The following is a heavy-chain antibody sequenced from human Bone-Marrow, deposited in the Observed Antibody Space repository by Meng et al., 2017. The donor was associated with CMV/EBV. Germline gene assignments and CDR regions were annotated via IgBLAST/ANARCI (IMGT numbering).Heavy chain of an antibody. J-gene: IGHJ4*02. CDR3: ARVGAGADY. CDR2: ISYDGSHK. Sequence: GGSLRLSCSASAFTFSHYAMHWVRQAPGKGLEWVALISYDGSHKDYRDSVKGRFIISRDNSKNTLYLQMNSLRAEDTAVYYCARVGAGADYWGQGTLVTVSS. CDR1: AFTFSHYA. D-gene: IGHD3-16*01. V-gene: IGHV3-30*04.